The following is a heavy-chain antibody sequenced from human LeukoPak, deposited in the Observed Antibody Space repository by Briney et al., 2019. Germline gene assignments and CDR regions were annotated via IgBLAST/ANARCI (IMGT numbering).Heavy chain of an antibody. Sequence: ASAKLSCNLSRYTSTNYNMHWVRHGPGQGHERRGMINPSGGRTSYAQKFQGRVTMTRDTSTSTVYMEMSSLRSEDTAVYYCARESDYYDSRRRLDYWGQGTLVTVSS. D-gene: IGHD3-22*01. J-gene: IGHJ4*02. CDR3: ARESDYYDSRRRLDY. V-gene: IGHV1-46*01. CDR1: RYTSTNYN. CDR2: INPSGGRT.